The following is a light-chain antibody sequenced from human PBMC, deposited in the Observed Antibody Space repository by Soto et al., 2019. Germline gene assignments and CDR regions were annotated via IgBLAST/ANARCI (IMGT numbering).Light chain of an antibody. CDR3: QKYNSAPL. V-gene: IGKV1-27*01. CDR2: AAS. Sequence: DIQMTQSPSSLSASVGDRVTITCRASQGISNYLAWYQQKPGKVPKLLIYAASTMQSGVPSRFSGSGSGTDFTLTSSSLQPEDVTTYYCQKYNSAPLFGQGTRLEIK. CDR1: QGISNY. J-gene: IGKJ5*01.